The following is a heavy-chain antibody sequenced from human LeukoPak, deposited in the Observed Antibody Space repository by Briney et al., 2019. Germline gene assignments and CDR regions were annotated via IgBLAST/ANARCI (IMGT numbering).Heavy chain of an antibody. CDR1: GYSISSGYY. V-gene: IGHV4-38-2*02. CDR2: AYHSGST. Sequence: SETLSLICTVSGYSISSGYYWGWVRQPPGKGLEWIGTAYHSGSTYYNPSLRSRVTISVETSKNQFSLKVRSMTAADTAVYYCARRYGSGSYPRAYYFDYWGQGTLVTVSS. CDR3: ARRYGSGSYPRAYYFDY. D-gene: IGHD3-10*01. J-gene: IGHJ4*02.